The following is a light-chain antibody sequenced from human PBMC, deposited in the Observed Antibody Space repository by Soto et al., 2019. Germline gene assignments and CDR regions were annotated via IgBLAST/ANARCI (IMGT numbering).Light chain of an antibody. CDR1: NSDVGVYNY. CDR3: CSYAGSNTFA. V-gene: IGLV2-11*01. CDR2: DVT. J-gene: IGLJ1*01. Sequence: QSALTQPRSVSGSPGQSVPISCTGTNSDVGVYNYVSWYQQHPGKAPKLMIYDVTKRPSGVPDRFSGSKSGNTASLTISRLQADDEADYYCCSYAGSNTFAFGAGTKLTVL.